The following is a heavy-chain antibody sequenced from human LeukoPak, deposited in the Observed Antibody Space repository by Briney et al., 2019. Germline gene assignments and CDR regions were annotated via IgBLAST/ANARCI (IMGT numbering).Heavy chain of an antibody. D-gene: IGHD3-22*01. J-gene: IGHJ4*02. CDR2: INNSGSST. CDR1: GFTFSSYA. Sequence: GGSLRLSCAASGFTFSSYAMNWVRQAPGKGLEWVSTINNSGSSTYYADSVKGRFTISKANSKNTLYLQMNSLRAEDTAVYYCAKGPYYYDSSGSRFDYWGQGTLVTVSS. CDR3: AKGPYYYDSSGSRFDY. V-gene: IGHV3-23*01.